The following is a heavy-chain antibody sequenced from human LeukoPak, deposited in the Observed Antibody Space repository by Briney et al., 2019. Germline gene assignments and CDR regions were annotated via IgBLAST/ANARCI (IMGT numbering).Heavy chain of an antibody. CDR2: FLTDGRTK. J-gene: IGHJ3*02. CDR3: TREKSAFDI. Sequence: GGSLRLSCEASGFTFGDYTMHWVRQAQGKGLEWVAAFLTDGRTKYNADSVKGRFTISRDTSKNTLYLQVNSLRAEDTALYYCTREKSAFDIWGQGTMVTVSS. V-gene: IGHV3-30*04. CDR1: GFTFGDYT.